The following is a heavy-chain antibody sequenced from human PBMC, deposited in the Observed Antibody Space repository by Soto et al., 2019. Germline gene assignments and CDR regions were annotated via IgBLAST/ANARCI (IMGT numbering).Heavy chain of an antibody. J-gene: IGHJ4*02. Sequence: GASVKVSCKASGNTVPNYAIHWVRQAPGQRLEWMGRINGGNSKTYYSEHFQGRVTLTRDTSAGTAYMQLSSLTSEDTAIYYCASSYGSGYRAFDYWGQGALVTVSS. D-gene: IGHD3-10*01. V-gene: IGHV1-3*01. CDR2: INGGNSKT. CDR1: GNTVPNYA. CDR3: ASSYGSGYRAFDY.